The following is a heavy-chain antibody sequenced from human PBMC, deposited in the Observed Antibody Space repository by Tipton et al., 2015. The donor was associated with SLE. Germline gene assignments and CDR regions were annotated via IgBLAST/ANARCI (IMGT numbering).Heavy chain of an antibody. CDR2: INHSGST. Sequence: LRLSCAVYGGSFSGYYWSWIRQSPGKGLEWIGEINHSGSTSYNPSLKSRVTISVDTSKNQFSLKLSSVTAADTAVYYCARYSSGWYYYYGMDVWGQGTTVTASS. J-gene: IGHJ6*02. CDR3: ARYSSGWYYYYGMDV. CDR1: GGSFSGYY. D-gene: IGHD6-19*01. V-gene: IGHV4-34*01.